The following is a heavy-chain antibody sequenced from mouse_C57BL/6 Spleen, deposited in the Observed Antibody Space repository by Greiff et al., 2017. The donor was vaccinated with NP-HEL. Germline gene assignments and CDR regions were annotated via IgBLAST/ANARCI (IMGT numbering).Heavy chain of an antibody. V-gene: IGHV8-8*01. D-gene: IGHD3-1*01. CDR3: ARMEQLEGFAY. CDR1: GFSLSTFGMG. CDR2: LWWDDAK. J-gene: IGHJ3*01. Sequence: QVTLKESGPGILQPSQTLSLTCSFSGFSLSTFGMGVGWIRPPSGKGLEWLAHLWWDDAKYYNPALKSRLTTSKDTSNNQVFLKIANVDTADAATYYCARMEQLEGFAYWGQGTLVTVSA.